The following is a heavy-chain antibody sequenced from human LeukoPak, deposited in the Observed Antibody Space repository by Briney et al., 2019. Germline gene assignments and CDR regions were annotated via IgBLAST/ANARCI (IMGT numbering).Heavy chain of an antibody. V-gene: IGHV4-59*02. CDR2: VDHTGST. CDR1: GFTVSSNY. J-gene: IGHJ6*03. Sequence: GSLRLSCEASGFTVSSNYMSWVRQAPGKGLEWIGYVDHTGSTKFNPSLNGRVSISRDTSNNFFSLRLRSVTAADTAVYFCARGRVSSSTWYSTYYYFFYMDFWGKGTTVTVSS. D-gene: IGHD4-11*01. CDR3: ARGRVSSSTWYSTYYYFFYMDF.